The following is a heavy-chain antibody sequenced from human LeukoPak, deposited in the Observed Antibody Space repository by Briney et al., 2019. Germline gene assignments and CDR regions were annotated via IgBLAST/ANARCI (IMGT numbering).Heavy chain of an antibody. J-gene: IGHJ4*02. D-gene: IGHD2-2*01. V-gene: IGHV1-69*05. CDR1: GGTFSSYA. Sequence: PSVKVSCKASGGTFSSYAISWVRQAPGQGLEWMGGIIPIFGTANYAQKFQGRVTITTDESTSTAYMELSSLRSEDTAVYYCARESVVVPAARDYYFDYWGQGTLVTVSS. CDR3: ARESVVVPAARDYYFDY. CDR2: IIPIFGTA.